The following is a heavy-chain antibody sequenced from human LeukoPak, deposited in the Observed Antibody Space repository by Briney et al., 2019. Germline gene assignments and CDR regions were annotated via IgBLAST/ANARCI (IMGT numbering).Heavy chain of an antibody. Sequence: GGSLRLSCAASGFTFTGYWKVWVRQAPGKGLEWVANIKQDGSQKHYVDSVKGRFTISRDNAKKSLYLQMSNLRAEDTGVYYCAREDWGPDYWGQGALVTVSS. J-gene: IGHJ4*02. V-gene: IGHV3-7*01. D-gene: IGHD7-27*01. CDR1: GFTFTGYW. CDR2: IKQDGSQK. CDR3: AREDWGPDY.